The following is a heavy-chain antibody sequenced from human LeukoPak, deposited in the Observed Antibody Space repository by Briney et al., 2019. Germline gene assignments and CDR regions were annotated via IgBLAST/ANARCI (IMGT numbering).Heavy chain of an antibody. CDR2: IIPIFGTA. CDR3: ARGNHYDSSGYHSTSLDY. V-gene: IGHV1-69*05. CDR1: GGTFSSYA. Sequence: SVKVSCKASGGTFSSYAISWVRQAPGQGLEWMGRIIPIFGTANYAQKFQGRVTITTDESTSTAYMELSSLRSEDTAVYYCARGNHYDSSGYHSTSLDYWGQGTLVTVSS. J-gene: IGHJ4*02. D-gene: IGHD3-22*01.